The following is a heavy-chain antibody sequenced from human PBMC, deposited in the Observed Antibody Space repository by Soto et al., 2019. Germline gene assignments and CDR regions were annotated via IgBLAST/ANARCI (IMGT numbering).Heavy chain of an antibody. D-gene: IGHD1-1*01. CDR2: IMPTFGSA. V-gene: IGHV1-69*06. J-gene: IGHJ4*02. Sequence: GASVKVSCKASGGSFSSRGIAWVRQVPGQGLEWVGGIMPTFGSATYAPKFQGRVTITADKSTSTAYMELRSLRSEDTAVYYCATERSAQYFDYWGQGTLVTVSS. CDR3: ATERSAQYFDY. CDR1: GGSFSSRG.